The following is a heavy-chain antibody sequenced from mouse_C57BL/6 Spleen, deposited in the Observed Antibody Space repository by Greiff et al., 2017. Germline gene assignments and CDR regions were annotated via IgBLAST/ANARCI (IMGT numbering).Heavy chain of an antibody. Sequence: VQLQQPGAELVRPGSSVKLSCKASGYTFTSYWMHWVKQRPIQGLEWIGNIDPSDSETHYNQKFKDKATLTVDKSSSTAYMQLSSLTSEDSAVYYCARLLWLRDWYFDVWGTGTTVTVSS. J-gene: IGHJ1*03. CDR3: ARLLWLRDWYFDV. V-gene: IGHV1-52*01. D-gene: IGHD2-2*01. CDR1: GYTFTSYW. CDR2: IDPSDSET.